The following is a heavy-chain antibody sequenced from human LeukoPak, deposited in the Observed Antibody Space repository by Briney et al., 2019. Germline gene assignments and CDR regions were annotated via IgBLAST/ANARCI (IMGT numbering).Heavy chain of an antibody. CDR3: ARDYASDY. Sequence: GGSLRLSCAASGFTFSRYEMNWVRQAPGKGLEWVSYTSRSGDTIYFADSVKGRFTISRDNAKNSLYLQMSSLRAEDTAVYYCARDYASDYWGQGTLVTVSS. J-gene: IGHJ4*02. D-gene: IGHD3-10*01. CDR1: GFTFSRYE. V-gene: IGHV3-48*03. CDR2: TSRSGDTI.